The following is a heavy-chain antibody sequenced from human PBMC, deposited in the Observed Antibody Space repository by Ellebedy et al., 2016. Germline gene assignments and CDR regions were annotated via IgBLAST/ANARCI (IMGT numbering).Heavy chain of an antibody. D-gene: IGHD3-22*01. CDR2: IYPGDSDT. Sequence: GESLKISXKGSGSSFTSYWIGWVRQMPGKGLEWMGIIYPGDSDTRYSPSFQGQVTISADKSISTAYLQWSSLKASDTAMYYCARRSRSYYDSSGPSDYWGQGTLVTVSS. J-gene: IGHJ4*02. CDR1: GSSFTSYW. CDR3: ARRSRSYYDSSGPSDY. V-gene: IGHV5-51*01.